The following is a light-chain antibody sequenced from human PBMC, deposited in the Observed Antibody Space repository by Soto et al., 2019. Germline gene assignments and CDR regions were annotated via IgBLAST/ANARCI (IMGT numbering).Light chain of an antibody. CDR1: RSDIGSYNY. CDR2: GVS. CDR3: ISYTGSSTSYA. Sequence: QSVLTQPASVSGSPGQSITISCSGTRSDIGSYNYVAWYQQFPGKTPKILIYGVSNRPSGVSSRFSGSKSGNTASLTISGLQAEDEADYYCISYTGSSTSYAFGSGTKLTVL. J-gene: IGLJ1*01. V-gene: IGLV2-14*01.